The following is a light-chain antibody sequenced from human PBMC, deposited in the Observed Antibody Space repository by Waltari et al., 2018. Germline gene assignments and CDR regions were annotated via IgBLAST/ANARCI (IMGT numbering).Light chain of an antibody. J-gene: IGLJ1*01. CDR3: GTWDSSLDSYV. Sequence: QSVLTQPPSVSAAPGQKVTVSCSGSTSNIGNYYVYWYQQLPGTAPKLLIFDNNQRPSGIPDRFSGSKSGTSATLGITGPQTGDEADYYCGTWDSSLDSYVFGTGSKVTVL. CDR2: DNN. V-gene: IGLV1-51*01. CDR1: TSNIGNYY.